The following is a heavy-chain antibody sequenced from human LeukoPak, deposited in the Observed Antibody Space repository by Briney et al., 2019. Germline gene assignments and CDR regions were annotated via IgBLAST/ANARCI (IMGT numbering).Heavy chain of an antibody. CDR3: ARGTGYGVFDY. CDR2: INSDGSST. Sequence: GGSLILSCAASGFTFSSYWMNWVRQAPGKGLVWVSRINSDGSSTNYADSVKGRFTISRDNAKNTLYLQMNSLRAEDTTVYYCARGTGYGVFDYWGQGTLVTVSS. CDR1: GFTFSSYW. D-gene: IGHD1-14*01. J-gene: IGHJ4*02. V-gene: IGHV3-74*01.